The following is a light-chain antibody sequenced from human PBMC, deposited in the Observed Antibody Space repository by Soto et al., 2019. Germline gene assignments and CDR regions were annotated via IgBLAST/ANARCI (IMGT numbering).Light chain of an antibody. CDR3: S. V-gene: IGKV1-5*01. CDR2: DAS. Sequence: DIQMTQSPSSLSASVGDRVTITCRASQSISSWLAWYQQKPGKAPKLLIYDASNLESGVPSRFSGSGSGTEFTLTLSNQQPNDFAPYYCSFGQGTKVEIK. CDR1: QSISSW. J-gene: IGKJ1*01.